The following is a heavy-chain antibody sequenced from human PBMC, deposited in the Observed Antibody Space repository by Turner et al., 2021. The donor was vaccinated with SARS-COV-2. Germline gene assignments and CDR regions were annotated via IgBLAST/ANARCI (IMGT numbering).Heavy chain of an antibody. Sequence: QVQLVESGGGVVQPGRSLRLSGEASGFTFSSYGMHWVRQAPGKGLEWVAVIWYDGSNKYYADSVKGRFTVSRDNSKNTLYLQMNSLRAEDTAVYYCARDPNAGYYYMDVWGKGTTVTVSS. V-gene: IGHV3-33*01. D-gene: IGHD2-8*01. CDR1: GFTFSSYG. CDR3: ARDPNAGYYYMDV. CDR2: IWYDGSNK. J-gene: IGHJ6*03.